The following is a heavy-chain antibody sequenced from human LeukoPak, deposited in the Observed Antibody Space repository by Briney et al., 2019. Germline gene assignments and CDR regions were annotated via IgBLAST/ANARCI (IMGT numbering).Heavy chain of an antibody. CDR3: AKSGDLGGWYFFDY. D-gene: IGHD6-19*01. J-gene: IGHJ4*02. CDR1: GFIFSNYA. Sequence: GGSLRLSCAASGFIFSNYAMNWVRQAPGKGLEWVSTISGSGASTYHADSAKGRFTISRDNSKNTLYMQMNSLRADDTAVYYCAKSGDLGGWYFFDYWGQGTLVTVSS. CDR2: ISGSGAST. V-gene: IGHV3-23*01.